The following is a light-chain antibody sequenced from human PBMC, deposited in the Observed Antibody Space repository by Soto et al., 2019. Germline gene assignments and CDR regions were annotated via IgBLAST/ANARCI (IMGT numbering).Light chain of an antibody. CDR3: QSYDSSLSGYV. CDR2: GNS. Sequence: QSVLTQPPSVSGAPGRRVTISCTGSSSNIGAGYDVHWYQQLPGTAPKLLIYGNSNRPSGVPDRFSGSKSGTSASLAITGLQAGDEADYYCQSYDSSLSGYVFGTGTKVTVL. V-gene: IGLV1-40*01. J-gene: IGLJ1*01. CDR1: SSNIGAGYD.